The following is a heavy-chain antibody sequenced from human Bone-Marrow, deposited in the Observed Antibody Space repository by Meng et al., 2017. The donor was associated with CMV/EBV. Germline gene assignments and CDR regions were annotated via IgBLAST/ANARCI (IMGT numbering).Heavy chain of an antibody. V-gene: IGHV4-34*01. CDR3: AKSTYCGGDCSYYYYYGMDV. Sequence: SETLSLTCAVYGGSSSGYYWSWIRQPPGKGLEWIGEINHSGSTNYNPSLKSRVTISVDTSKNQFSLKLSSVTAADTPVYYCAKSTYCGGDCSYYYYYGMDVWGQGTTVTVSS. J-gene: IGHJ6*02. CDR1: GGSSSGYY. CDR2: INHSGST. D-gene: IGHD2-21*01.